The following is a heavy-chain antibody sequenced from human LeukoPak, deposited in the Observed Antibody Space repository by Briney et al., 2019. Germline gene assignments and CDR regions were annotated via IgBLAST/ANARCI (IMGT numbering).Heavy chain of an antibody. CDR2: INHSGST. CDR3: ARSFPSWNYPP. Sequence: SETLSLTCAVYGGSFSGYYWSWLRQPPGKGLEWIGEINHSGSTNYNPSLKGRVTISIDTSKNQFSLELSSVTAADTAVYYCARSFPSWNYPPWGQGTLVTVSS. J-gene: IGHJ5*02. CDR1: GGSFSGYY. D-gene: IGHD1-7*01. V-gene: IGHV4-34*01.